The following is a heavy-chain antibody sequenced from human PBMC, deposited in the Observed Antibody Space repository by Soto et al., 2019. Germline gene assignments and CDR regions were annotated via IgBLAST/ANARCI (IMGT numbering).Heavy chain of an antibody. Sequence: SETLSLTCTVSGGSISSGGYYWSWIRQHPGKGLEWIGYIYYSGSTYYNPSLKSRVTISVDTSKNQFSLKLSSVTAADTAVYYCAREYGSGSEKAFDIWGQGTMVTVSS. D-gene: IGHD3-10*01. J-gene: IGHJ3*02. CDR1: GGSISSGGYY. CDR3: AREYGSGSEKAFDI. CDR2: IYYSGST. V-gene: IGHV4-31*03.